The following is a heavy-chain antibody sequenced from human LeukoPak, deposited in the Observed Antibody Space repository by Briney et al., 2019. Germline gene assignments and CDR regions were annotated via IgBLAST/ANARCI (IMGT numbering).Heavy chain of an antibody. CDR3: ARAQSYVQH. Sequence: SETLSLTCAVYGGSFSGYYWSWIRQPPGKGLEWIGEINHSGSTYYNPSLKSRVTISVDTSKNQFSLKLSSVTAADTAVYYCARAQSYVQHWGQGTLVTVSS. CDR1: GGSFSGYY. V-gene: IGHV4-34*09. J-gene: IGHJ1*01. D-gene: IGHD2-2*01. CDR2: INHSGST.